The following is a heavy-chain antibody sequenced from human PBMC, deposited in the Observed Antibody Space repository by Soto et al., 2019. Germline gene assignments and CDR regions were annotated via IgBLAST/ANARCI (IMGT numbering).Heavy chain of an antibody. J-gene: IGHJ5*02. CDR2: INHSGST. V-gene: IGHV4-34*01. CDR1: GGSFSGYY. CDR3: ARFSFLRGLRNWFDP. Sequence: SETLSLTCAVYGGSFSGYYWSWIRQPPGKGLEWIGEINHSGSTNYNPSLKSRVTISVDTSKNQFSLKLSSVTAADTAVYYCARFSFLRGLRNWFDPWGQGTLVTVSS. D-gene: IGHD3-10*01.